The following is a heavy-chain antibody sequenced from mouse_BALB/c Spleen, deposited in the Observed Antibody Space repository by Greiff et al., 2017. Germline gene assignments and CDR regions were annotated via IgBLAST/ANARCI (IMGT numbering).Heavy chain of an antibody. D-gene: IGHD1-1*01. CDR3: ARDRYYYGSSSYAMDY. CDR2: ISDGGSYT. CDR1: GFTFSDYY. Sequence: EVQVVESGGGLVKPGGSLKLSCAASGFTFSDYYMYWVRQTPEKRLEWVATISDGGSYTYYPDSVKGRFTISRDNAKNNLYLQMSSLKSEDTAMYYCARDRYYYGSSSYAMDYWGQGTSVTVSS. V-gene: IGHV5-4*02. J-gene: IGHJ4*01.